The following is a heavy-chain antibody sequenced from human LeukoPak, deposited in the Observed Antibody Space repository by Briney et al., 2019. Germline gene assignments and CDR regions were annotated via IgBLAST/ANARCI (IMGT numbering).Heavy chain of an antibody. CDR2: ISGSGGST. Sequence: GGSLRLSCAASGFTFSSYAMSWVRQAPGKGLEWVSAISGSGGSTYYADSVKGRFTISRDNSKNTLYLQMNTLRAEDTAVYYCAKGYYDRSGYATADYWGQGTLVTVSS. D-gene: IGHD3-22*01. CDR1: GFTFSSYA. J-gene: IGHJ4*02. V-gene: IGHV3-23*01. CDR3: AKGYYDRSGYATADY.